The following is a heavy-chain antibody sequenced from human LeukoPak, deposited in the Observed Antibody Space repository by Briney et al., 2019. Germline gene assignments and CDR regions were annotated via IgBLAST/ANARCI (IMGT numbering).Heavy chain of an antibody. CDR1: GFTFSSYS. J-gene: IGHJ4*02. CDR2: ISSSSSTI. V-gene: IGHV3-48*01. CDR3: AKLGVRMITFGGVIGY. Sequence: GGSLRLSCAASGFTFSSYSMNWVRQAPGKGLEWVSYISSSSSTIYYADSVKGRFTISRDNSKNTLYLQMNSLRAEDTAVYYCAKLGVRMITFGGVIGYWGQGTLVTVSS. D-gene: IGHD3-16*01.